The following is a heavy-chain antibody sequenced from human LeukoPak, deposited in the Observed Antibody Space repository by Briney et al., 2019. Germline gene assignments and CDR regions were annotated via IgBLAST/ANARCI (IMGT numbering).Heavy chain of an antibody. V-gene: IGHV4-59*01. CDR1: GGSISSYY. CDR3: ARDQKGGSTFYYYYGMDV. Sequence: PSKTLSLTCTVSGGSISSYYWSWIRQPPGKGLEWIGYIYYSGSTNYNPSLKSRVTISVDTSKNQFSLKLSSVTAADTAVYYCARDQKGGSTFYYYYGMDVWGQGTTVTVSS. J-gene: IGHJ6*02. D-gene: IGHD2-15*01. CDR2: IYYSGST.